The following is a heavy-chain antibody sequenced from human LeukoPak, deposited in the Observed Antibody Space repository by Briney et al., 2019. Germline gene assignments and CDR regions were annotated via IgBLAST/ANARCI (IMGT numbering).Heavy chain of an antibody. CDR3: ARPYGSGDKDAFDI. J-gene: IGHJ3*02. V-gene: IGHV4-39*01. CDR1: GGSISSSSYY. CDR2: IYYSGST. Sequence: PSEALSLTCTVSGGSISSSSYYWGWTRQPPGKGLEWIGSIYYSGSTYYNPSLKSRVTISVDTSKNQFSLKLSSVTAADTAVYYCARPYGSGDKDAFDIWGQGTMVTVSS. D-gene: IGHD3-10*01.